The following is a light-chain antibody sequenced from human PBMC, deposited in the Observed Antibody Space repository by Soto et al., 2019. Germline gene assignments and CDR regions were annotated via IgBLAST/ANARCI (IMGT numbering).Light chain of an antibody. CDR1: QSISSW. Sequence: IQMTQSPSSLSASVGDRVTITCRASQSISSWLAWYQQKPGKAPKLLIYDASSLESGVPSRFSGSGSATEFTLTISSLQPDDFATYYCQQYNNYWTFGQGTKVDNK. CDR3: QQYNNYWT. V-gene: IGKV1-5*01. J-gene: IGKJ1*01. CDR2: DAS.